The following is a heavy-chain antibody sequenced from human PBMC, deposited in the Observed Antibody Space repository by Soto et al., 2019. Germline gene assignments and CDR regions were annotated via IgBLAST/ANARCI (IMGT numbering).Heavy chain of an antibody. CDR2: IIPIFGTA. J-gene: IGHJ5*02. V-gene: IGHV1-69*13. CDR3: ARSMVRGVINWFDP. CDR1: GGTFSSYA. Sequence: SVKVSCKASGGTFSSYAISWVRQAPGQGLEWMGGIIPIFGTANYAQKFQGRVTITADESTSTAYMELSSLRSEDTAVYYCARSMVRGVINWFDPWGQGTLVTVSS. D-gene: IGHD3-10*01.